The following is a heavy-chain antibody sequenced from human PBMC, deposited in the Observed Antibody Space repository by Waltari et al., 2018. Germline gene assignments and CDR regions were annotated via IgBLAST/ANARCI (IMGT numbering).Heavy chain of an antibody. CDR1: GGSISSYY. CDR3: ARDHRIVGAVDY. Sequence: QVQLQESGPGLVKPSETLSLTCTVSGGSISSYYWSWIRQPPGKGLEWIGYIYYSGSTNYNPSLKSRVTISVDTSKNQFSLKLSSVTAADTAVYYCARDHRIVGAVDYWGQGTLVTVSS. CDR2: IYYSGST. J-gene: IGHJ4*02. V-gene: IGHV4-59*01. D-gene: IGHD1-26*01.